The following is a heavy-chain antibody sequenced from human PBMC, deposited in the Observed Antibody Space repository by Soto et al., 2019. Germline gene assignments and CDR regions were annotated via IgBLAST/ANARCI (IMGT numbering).Heavy chain of an antibody. D-gene: IGHD1-26*01. Sequence: SETLSLTCTVSGGSISSYYWSWIRQPPGKGLEWIGYIYYSGSTNYNPTLKSRVTISVDTSKNQFSLKLSSVTAADTAVYYCARRYGSAIDYWGQGTLVTVSS. CDR1: GGSISSYY. J-gene: IGHJ4*02. CDR3: ARRYGSAIDY. V-gene: IGHV4-59*08. CDR2: IYYSGST.